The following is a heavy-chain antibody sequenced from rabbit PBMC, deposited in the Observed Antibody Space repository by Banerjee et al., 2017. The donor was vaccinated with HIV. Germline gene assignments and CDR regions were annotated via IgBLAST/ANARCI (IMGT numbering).Heavy chain of an antibody. CDR3: VREVAARFNL. Sequence: QEQLVESGGGLVQPGGSLQLSCKASGFDFSSYGVSWVRQGPGKGLEWIGYIDPIFGSTVYASWVNGRFTISRENTQNTLYLQLNSLTVADTATYFCVREVAARFNLWGQGTLVTVS. V-gene: IGHV1S47*01. J-gene: IGHJ4*01. CDR2: IDPIFGST. CDR1: GFDFSSYG. D-gene: IGHD4-1*01.